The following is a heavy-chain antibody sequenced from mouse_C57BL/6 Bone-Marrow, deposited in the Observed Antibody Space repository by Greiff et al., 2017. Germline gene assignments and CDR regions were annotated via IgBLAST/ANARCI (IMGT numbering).Heavy chain of an antibody. CDR1: GYTFTSYW. Sequence: QVQLQQSGAELVMPGASVKLSCKASGYTFTSYWMHWVKQTPGQGLEWIGAIDPSDSYTNYNQKFKGKSTLAVDKSSSTAYMQLSSLTSEDSAVYYCARWGGYYFDDWGQGTTLTVSS. J-gene: IGHJ2*01. D-gene: IGHD1-1*02. CDR2: IDPSDSYT. V-gene: IGHV1-69*01. CDR3: ARWGGYYFDD.